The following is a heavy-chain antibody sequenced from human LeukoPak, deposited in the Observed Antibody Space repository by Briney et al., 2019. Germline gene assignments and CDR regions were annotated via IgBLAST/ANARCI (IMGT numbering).Heavy chain of an antibody. Sequence: PGVSLRLSCAASGFTFSSYAMSWVRQAPGKGLEWVSATSGSGGSTYYADSVKGRFTISRDDSKNTLYLQMNSLRAEDTAVYYCANVVWGAAAGKGDYWGQGTLVTVSS. CDR1: GFTFSSYA. D-gene: IGHD6-13*01. J-gene: IGHJ4*02. CDR2: TSGSGGST. V-gene: IGHV3-23*01. CDR3: ANVVWGAAAGKGDY.